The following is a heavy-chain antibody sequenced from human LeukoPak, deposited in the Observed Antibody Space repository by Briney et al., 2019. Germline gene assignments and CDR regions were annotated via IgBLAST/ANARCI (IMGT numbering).Heavy chain of an antibody. V-gene: IGHV1-2*02. CDR3: ARASGSYWWFDS. CDR2: VNPNSGDT. CDR1: GYTFTGYY. D-gene: IGHD1-26*01. Sequence: ASVKVSCKASGYTFTGYYLHWVRQAPGQGLEWMGCVNPNSGDTNYAQKFQGSVTMTRDTSISTVYMELSRLKSDDTAVYYCARASGSYWWFDSWGQGTLVTVSS. J-gene: IGHJ5*01.